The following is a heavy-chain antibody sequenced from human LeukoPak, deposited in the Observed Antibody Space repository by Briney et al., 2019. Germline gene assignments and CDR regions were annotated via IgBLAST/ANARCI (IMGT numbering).Heavy chain of an antibody. J-gene: IGHJ4*02. Sequence: SETLSLTCTVSGGSISSRSYYWGWIRQPPGRGLEWVGNIDYSGSTYYNPSLTSRVTISVDTSKNQFSLKLSSVTAADTAVYYCASSRNYYDSSGSWEYYFDYWGQGTLVTVSS. CDR1: GGSISSRSYY. CDR2: IDYSGST. CDR3: ASSRNYYDSSGSWEYYFDY. V-gene: IGHV4-39*01. D-gene: IGHD3-22*01.